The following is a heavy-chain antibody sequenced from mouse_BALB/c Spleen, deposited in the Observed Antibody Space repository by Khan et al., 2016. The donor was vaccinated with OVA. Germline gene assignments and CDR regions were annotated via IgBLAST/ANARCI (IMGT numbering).Heavy chain of an antibody. CDR1: GFTFSTYA. CDR3: ARHNYGPFAY. D-gene: IGHD1-1*01. CDR2: INTGGDYI. Sequence: EVELVESGGDLVKPGGSPKLSCAASGFTFSTYAMSWVRRTPDKRLEWVASINTGGDYIYYPDSVKGRFTISRDNVKNTLYLQMSSLRSEDTAMYYCARHNYGPFAYWGQGTLVTVSA. J-gene: IGHJ3*01. V-gene: IGHV5-6*01.